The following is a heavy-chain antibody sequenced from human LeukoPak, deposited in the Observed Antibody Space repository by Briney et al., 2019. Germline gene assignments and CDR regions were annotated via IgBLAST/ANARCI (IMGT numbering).Heavy chain of an antibody. CDR1: GFTFSSYG. V-gene: IGHV3-33*01. CDR3: ARPHDYGDYFLDH. J-gene: IGHJ4*02. D-gene: IGHD4-17*01. CDR2: IWYDGSNK. Sequence: GRSLRLSCAASGFTFSSYGMHWVRQAPGKGLEWVAVIWYDGSNKYYADSVKGRFTISRDNSKNTLYLQMNSLRAEDTAVYYCARPHDYGDYFLDHWGQGTLVTVSS.